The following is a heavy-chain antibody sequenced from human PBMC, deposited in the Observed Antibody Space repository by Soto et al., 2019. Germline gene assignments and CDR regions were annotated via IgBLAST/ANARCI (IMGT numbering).Heavy chain of an antibody. J-gene: IGHJ5*02. V-gene: IGHV4-34*01. CDR3: ARGIAAAHLGWFDP. CDR2: INHSGST. Sequence: QVQLQQWGAGLLKPSETLSLTCAVYGGSFSGYYWSWIRQPPGKGLEWIGEINHSGSTNYNPSLKSRVTISVDTSKNQFSLKLSSVTAADTAVYYCARGIAAAHLGWFDPRGQGTLVTVSS. CDR1: GGSFSGYY. D-gene: IGHD6-13*01.